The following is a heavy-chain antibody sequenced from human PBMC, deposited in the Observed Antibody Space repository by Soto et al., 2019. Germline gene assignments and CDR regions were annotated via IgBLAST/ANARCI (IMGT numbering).Heavy chain of an antibody. Sequence: QVQLQESGPGLVKPSQTLSLTCTVSGGSISSGGYYWSWIRQHPGKGLEWIGYIYYSGSTYYNPSLKSRVTISVDTSKNQFSLKLSSVTAADTAVYYCATEGGSGSYYTGPFAYWGQGTLVTVSS. CDR3: ATEGGSGSYYTGPFAY. CDR1: GGSISSGGYY. J-gene: IGHJ4*02. CDR2: IYYSGST. V-gene: IGHV4-31*03. D-gene: IGHD3-10*01.